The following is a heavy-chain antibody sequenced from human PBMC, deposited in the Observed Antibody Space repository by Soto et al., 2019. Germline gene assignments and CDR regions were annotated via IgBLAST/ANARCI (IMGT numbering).Heavy chain of an antibody. CDR3: ASTKYDSSAYYYSYLGL. D-gene: IGHD3-22*01. J-gene: IGHJ2*01. CDR1: EDTFRNYA. CDR2: IIPIFGTA. Sequence: QVELVQSGAEVKKPGSSVKVSCQASEDTFRNYAISWVRQAPGQGLEWMGGIIPIFGTANYAQKFQSRVTITADTSANTVYLELSSLRSEDTAVYYCASTKYDSSAYYYSYLGLWGRGTLVTVSS. V-gene: IGHV1-69*06.